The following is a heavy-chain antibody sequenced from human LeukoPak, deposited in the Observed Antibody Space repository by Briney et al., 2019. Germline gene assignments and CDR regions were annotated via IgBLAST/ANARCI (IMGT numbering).Heavy chain of an antibody. Sequence: TVKVSCKASGGTFSSYAISWVRQAPGQGLEWMGGIIPIFGTANYAQKFQGRVTITADESTSTAYMGLSSLRSEDTAVYYCAGDVGLRLGELSLYYFDYWGQGTLVTVSS. CDR3: AGDVGLRLGELSLYYFDY. CDR1: GGTFSSYA. D-gene: IGHD3-16*02. V-gene: IGHV1-69*13. CDR2: IIPIFGTA. J-gene: IGHJ4*02.